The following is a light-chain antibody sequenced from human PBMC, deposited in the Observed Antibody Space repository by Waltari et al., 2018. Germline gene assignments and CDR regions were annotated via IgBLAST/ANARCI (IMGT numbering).Light chain of an antibody. V-gene: IGKV3-15*01. CDR2: GAF. Sequence: EILMSQSPVIVSVSPRASILLSCCASQDLRNNLAWYQHKPGQPPRLLIYGAFSRADGVPDRFTGSGSGTDFALSISRLQSDDFAVYFCQQYSSWPPTFAPGTTVDL. CDR3: QQYSSWPPT. J-gene: IGKJ3*01. CDR1: QDLRNN.